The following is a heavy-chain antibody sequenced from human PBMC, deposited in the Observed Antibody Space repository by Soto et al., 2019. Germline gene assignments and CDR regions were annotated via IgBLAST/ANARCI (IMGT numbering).Heavy chain of an antibody. CDR3: AREGAVAARYYDYYGMDV. J-gene: IGHJ6*02. CDR1: GGSFIGYY. D-gene: IGHD6-6*01. Sequence: TMSLTCAVYGGSFIGYYWRWIRQPPGKGLEWIGEINHSVSTNYNPSLKSRVTISVDTSKNQFSLKLSSVTAADTAVYYCAREGAVAARYYDYYGMDVWGQGTTVTV. V-gene: IGHV4-34*01. CDR2: INHSVST.